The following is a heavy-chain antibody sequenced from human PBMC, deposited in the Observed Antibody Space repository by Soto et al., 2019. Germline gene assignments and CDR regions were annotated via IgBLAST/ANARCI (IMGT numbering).Heavy chain of an antibody. CDR1: GGSISSYY. CDR3: ARGNGGVVAATTYYYYYGMDV. CDR2: IYYSGST. J-gene: IGHJ6*02. V-gene: IGHV4-59*01. Sequence: SETLSLTCTVSGGSISSYYWSWIRQPPGKGLEWIGYIYYSGSTNYNPSLKSRVTISVDTSKNQFSLKLSSVTAADTAVYYCARGNGGVVAATTYYYYYGMDVWGQGTTVTVSS. D-gene: IGHD2-15*01.